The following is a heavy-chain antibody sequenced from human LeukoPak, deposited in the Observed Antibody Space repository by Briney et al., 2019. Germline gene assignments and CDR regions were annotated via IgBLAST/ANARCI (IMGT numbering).Heavy chain of an antibody. V-gene: IGHV4-39*07. CDR1: GGSISSSSYY. Sequence: SETLSLTCTVSGGSISSSSYYWGWIRQPPGKGLEWIGSIYYSGSTYYNPSLKSRVTISVDTSKNQFSLKLSSVTAADTAVYYCARAIGYYYDSSGYYYYDYWGQGTLVTVSS. CDR3: ARAIGYYYDSSGYYYYDY. D-gene: IGHD3-22*01. CDR2: IYYSGST. J-gene: IGHJ4*02.